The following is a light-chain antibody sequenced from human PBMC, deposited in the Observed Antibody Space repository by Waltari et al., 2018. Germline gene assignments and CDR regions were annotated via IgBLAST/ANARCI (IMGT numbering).Light chain of an antibody. CDR1: QRVSSD. J-gene: IGKJ4*01. V-gene: IGKV3-11*01. CDR2: EAS. CDR3: QQRSNWLT. Sequence: RAIQRVSSDLAWYQQKPGQAPRLLIYEASNRATGIPARFSGSGSGTDFTLTISSLEPEDFAVYYCQQRSNWLTFGGGTKVEIK.